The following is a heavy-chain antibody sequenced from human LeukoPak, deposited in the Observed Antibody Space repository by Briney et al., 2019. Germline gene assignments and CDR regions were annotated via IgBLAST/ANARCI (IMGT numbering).Heavy chain of an antibody. D-gene: IGHD5-12*01. CDR1: GFTFSNYG. CDR3: AKGISGYALGRDAFDI. V-gene: IGHV3-30*02. J-gene: IGHJ3*02. Sequence: SGGSLRLSCAASGFTFSNYGMYWVRQAPGTGLEWVAFIRYDGSNKYYADSVKGRFTISRDNSKNTLYLHMNSLRAEDTAVYYCAKGISGYALGRDAFDIWGQGTMVTVSS. CDR2: IRYDGSNK.